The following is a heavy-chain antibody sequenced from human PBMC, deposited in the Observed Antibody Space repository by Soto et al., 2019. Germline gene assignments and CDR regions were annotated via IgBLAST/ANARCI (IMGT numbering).Heavy chain of an antibody. J-gene: IGHJ4*02. D-gene: IGHD3-22*01. CDR2: TRNKANSYTT. CDR3: TRLYFDSTGGANS. CDR1: EFTFTDHY. V-gene: IGHV3-72*01. Sequence: EVQLVESGGGLVQPGGSLRLSCAASEFTFTDHYMDWVRQAPGKGLEWVGRTRNKANSYTTEYAASVKGRFTISRDDSKNSLYLQMNSLKAEDTALYYCTRLYFDSTGGANSWGQGTLVTVSS.